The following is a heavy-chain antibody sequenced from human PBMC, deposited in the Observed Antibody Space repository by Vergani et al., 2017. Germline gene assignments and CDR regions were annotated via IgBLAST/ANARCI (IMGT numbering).Heavy chain of an antibody. CDR3: ARDSRYCSSTSCYVGRDWFDP. V-gene: IGHV1-46*01. J-gene: IGHJ5*02. Sequence: QVQLVQSGAEVKKPGASVKVSCKASGYTFTSYYMHWVRQAPGQGLEWMGIINPSGGSTSYAQKFQGRVTMTRDTSTSTVYMELSSLRSEDTAVYYCARDSRYCSSTSCYVGRDWFDPWGQGPLVTVSS. CDR2: INPSGGST. CDR1: GYTFTSYY. D-gene: IGHD2-2*01.